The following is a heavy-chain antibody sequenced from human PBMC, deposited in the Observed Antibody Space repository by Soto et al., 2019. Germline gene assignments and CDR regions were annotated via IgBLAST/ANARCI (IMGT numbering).Heavy chain of an antibody. CDR1: GGTFSNYA. Sequence: QVRLEQSEAEVKKPGSSVKVSCKASGGTFSNYAISWVRQAPGQGLEWMGVIILPFGTPNYAQTFQGRVTITADESMTTPYMELSGLSSEETAVYYCARGPDYEGYFDYWGRGTLVTVSS. V-gene: IGHV1-69*12. CDR3: ARGPDYEGYFDY. D-gene: IGHD4-17*01. CDR2: IILPFGTP. J-gene: IGHJ4*02.